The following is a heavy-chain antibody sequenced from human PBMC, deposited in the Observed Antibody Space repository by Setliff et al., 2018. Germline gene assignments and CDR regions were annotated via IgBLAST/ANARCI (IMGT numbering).Heavy chain of an antibody. J-gene: IGHJ3*02. D-gene: IGHD6-13*01. CDR3: ATNAGRSSSWYPRRPGEGHAFDI. V-gene: IGHV1-24*01. Sequence: ASVKVSCKVSGYTLTELSRHWVRQAPGKGLEWMGGFDPEDGETIYAQKFQGRVTMTEDTSTDTAYMELSSLRSGDTAVYYCATNAGRSSSWYPRRPGEGHAFDIWGQGTMVTVSS. CDR1: GYTLTELS. CDR2: FDPEDGET.